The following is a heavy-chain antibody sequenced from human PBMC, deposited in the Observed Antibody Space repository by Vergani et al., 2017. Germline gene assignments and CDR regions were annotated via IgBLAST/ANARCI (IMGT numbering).Heavy chain of an antibody. CDR2: ISGSGGST. J-gene: IGHJ4*02. CDR1: GFTFSSYA. CDR3: AKSAAGLYYYGSGSYYIPNPHFDY. V-gene: IGHV3-23*01. D-gene: IGHD3-10*01. Sequence: EVQLLESGGGLVQPGGSLRLSCAASGFTFSSYAMSWVRQAPGKGLEWVSAISGSGGSTYYADSVKGRFTISRDNSKNTLYLQMNSLRAEDTAVYYCAKSAAGLYYYGSGSYYIPNPHFDYWGQGTLVTVSS.